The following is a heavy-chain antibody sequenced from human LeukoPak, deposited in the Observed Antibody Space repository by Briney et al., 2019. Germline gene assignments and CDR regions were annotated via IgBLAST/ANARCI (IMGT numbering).Heavy chain of an antibody. CDR1: GYTFTSYG. CDR2: ITAYNDNT. J-gene: IGHJ4*02. V-gene: IGHV1-18*01. D-gene: IGHD6-13*01. CDR3: ARDLRRGSSSWYVSGGDY. Sequence: ASVKVSCKASGYTFTSYGISWVRQAPGQGLEWMGRITAYNDNTYYAQKLQGRVTMTTDTSTSTAYMELRSLRSDDTAVYYCARDLRRGSSSWYVSGGDYWGQGTLVTVSS.